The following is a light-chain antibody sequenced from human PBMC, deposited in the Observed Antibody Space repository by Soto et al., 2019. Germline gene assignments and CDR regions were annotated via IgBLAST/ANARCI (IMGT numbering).Light chain of an antibody. J-gene: IGLJ2*01. V-gene: IGLV1-44*01. Sequence: QSVLTQPPSASGTPGQRVTISCSGSISNIGSNTVNWYQQLPGTAPKLLIYSDNQRPSGVPDRFSVSKSGTSVSLAISGLQSDDEADYYCAAWDDSLNGVVFGGGTKLTVL. CDR3: AAWDDSLNGVV. CDR1: ISNIGSNT. CDR2: SDN.